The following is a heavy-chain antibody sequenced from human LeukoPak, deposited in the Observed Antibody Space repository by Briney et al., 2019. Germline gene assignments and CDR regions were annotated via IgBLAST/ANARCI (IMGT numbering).Heavy chain of an antibody. J-gene: IGHJ4*02. CDR1: GFTFGIHA. D-gene: IGHD3-22*01. CDR3: ARGEEFYDSSGYRRLDS. Sequence: GGSLRLSCAPSGFTFGIHAMHWVRQTPGKGLEYVAGISSNGANTSHTKSVEDRFIISRDNSKNMLYLQMGSLRVDDMAVYYCARGEEFYDSSGYRRLDSWGQGTLVAVSS. CDR2: ISSNGANT. V-gene: IGHV3-64*01.